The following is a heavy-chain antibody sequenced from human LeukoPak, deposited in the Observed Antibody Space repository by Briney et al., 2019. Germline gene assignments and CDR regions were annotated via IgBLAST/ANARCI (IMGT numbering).Heavy chain of an antibody. J-gene: IGHJ4*02. D-gene: IGHD4-17*01. CDR1: GFTFSNYV. CDR2: ISGSGGTT. CDR3: VKDRVSSVTTNYFDY. Sequence: PGGSLRLSCVAAGFTFSNYVMSWVRQTPGKGLEWVSSISGSGGTTYYADSVKGRFTISRDNSRNTLYLQMNSLRAEDTALYYCVKDRVSSVTTNYFDYWGQGTLLTVSS. V-gene: IGHV3-23*01.